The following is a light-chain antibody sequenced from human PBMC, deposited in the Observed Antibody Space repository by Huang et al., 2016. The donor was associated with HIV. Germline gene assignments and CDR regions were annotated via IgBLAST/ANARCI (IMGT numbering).Light chain of an antibody. Sequence: EIVMTQSPATLSASPGERATLSCRASQSVSSNLAWYQQKPGQAPRLLIYGASTRATGIPARFSGSGSGTDFTLTISSLQSEDFAGYYCQQNNNWPPLFTFGPGTKVDIK. J-gene: IGKJ3*01. CDR1: QSVSSN. V-gene: IGKV3-15*01. CDR2: GAS. CDR3: QQNNNWPPLFT.